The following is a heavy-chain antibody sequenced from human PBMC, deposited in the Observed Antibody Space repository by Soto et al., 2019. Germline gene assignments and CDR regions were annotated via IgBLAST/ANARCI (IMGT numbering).Heavy chain of an antibody. J-gene: IGHJ5*02. CDR2: IFYSGST. CDR3: AKDSGYNYGYFRWFDP. Sequence: PSETMSVTCTVSGGSISNYYWSWIRPPTGRGLEWIGHIFYSGSTNYNPALKSRVTISVDTSKSQFSLKLSSVTAADTAVYYCAKDSGYNYGYFRWFDPWGQGTLVTV. V-gene: IGHV4-59*01. CDR1: GGSISNYY. D-gene: IGHD5-18*01.